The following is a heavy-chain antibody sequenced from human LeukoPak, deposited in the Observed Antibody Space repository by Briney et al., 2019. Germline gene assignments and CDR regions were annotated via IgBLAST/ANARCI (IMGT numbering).Heavy chain of an antibody. J-gene: IGHJ4*02. CDR1: GGSISSSSYY. CDR2: INYSGST. D-gene: IGHD6-19*01. Sequence: SETLSLTCTVSGGSISSSSYYWGWIRQPPEKGLEWVGSINYSGSTYYNPSLKSRVTISVDTSKNQFSLKLSSVTAADTAVYYCARASYSSGWPYYFDYWGQGTLVTVSS. CDR3: ARASYSSGWPYYFDY. V-gene: IGHV4-39*07.